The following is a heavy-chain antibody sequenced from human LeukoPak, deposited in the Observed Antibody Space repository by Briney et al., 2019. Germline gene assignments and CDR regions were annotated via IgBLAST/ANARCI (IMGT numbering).Heavy chain of an antibody. CDR3: AELGITMIGGV. CDR1: GFTVSSNS. D-gene: IGHD3-10*02. J-gene: IGHJ6*04. CDR2: INTDGSTT. V-gene: IGHV3-74*01. Sequence: GGSLRLSCTVSGFTVSSNSMSWVRQAPGKGLVWVSRINTDGSTTNYADSVKGRFTISRDNAKNSLYLQMNSLRAEDTAVYYCAELGITMIGGVWGKGTTVTISS.